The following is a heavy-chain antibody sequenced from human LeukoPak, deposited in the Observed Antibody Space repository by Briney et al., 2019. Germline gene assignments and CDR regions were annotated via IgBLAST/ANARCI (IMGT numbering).Heavy chain of an antibody. V-gene: IGHV1-2*02. J-gene: IGHJ4*02. CDR3: ARDRGYNYVIY. D-gene: IGHD5-18*01. CDR2: INSNNGGT. CDR1: GYTFTGYY. Sequence: ASVKVSCKASGYTFTGYYVHWVRQAPGQGLEWVGWINSNNGGTSYAQKFQGRVTMTRDTSITTAYMELPSLTSDDTAVYYCARDRGYNYVIYWGQGTLVTVSS.